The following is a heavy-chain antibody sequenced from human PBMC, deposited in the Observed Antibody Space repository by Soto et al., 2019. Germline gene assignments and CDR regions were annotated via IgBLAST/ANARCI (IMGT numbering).Heavy chain of an antibody. J-gene: IGHJ6*02. CDR3: ARSRAPYYYDSSAYYYYYGMDV. CDR2: IIPIFGTA. Sequence: SVKVSCKASGGTFSSYAISWVRQAPGQGLEWMGGIIPIFGTANYAQKFQGRVTITADESTSTAYMELSSLRSEDTAVYYCARSRAPYYYDSSAYYYYYGMDVWGQGTTVTVSS. V-gene: IGHV1-69*13. CDR1: GGTFSSYA. D-gene: IGHD3-22*01.